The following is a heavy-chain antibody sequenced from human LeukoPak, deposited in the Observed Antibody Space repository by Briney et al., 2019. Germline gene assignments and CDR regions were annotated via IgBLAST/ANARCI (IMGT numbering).Heavy chain of an antibody. CDR3: ARAAPYCGGDCYFDY. CDR1: GFTFSSYS. CDR2: ISSSSSYI. V-gene: IGHV3-21*01. J-gene: IGHJ4*02. D-gene: IGHD2-21*02. Sequence: GGSLRLSCAASGFTFSSYSMNWVRQAPGKGLEWVSSISSSSSYIYYADSVKGRFTISRDNAKNSLYLQMNSLGAEDTAVYYCARAAPYCGGDCYFDYWGQGTLVTVSS.